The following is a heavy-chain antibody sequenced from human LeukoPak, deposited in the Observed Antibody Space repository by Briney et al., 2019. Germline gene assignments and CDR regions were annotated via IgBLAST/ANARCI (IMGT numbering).Heavy chain of an antibody. D-gene: IGHD3-10*01. Sequence: GGSLRLSCEASGLNFSNYGMSWVRQAPGKGLEWVSGITSDGSTYYADSVKGRFTISRDNAKNSLYLQMNSLRAEDTAVYYCARGDGYYYGSGYPWGQGTLVTVSS. J-gene: IGHJ5*02. V-gene: IGHV3-23*01. CDR3: ARGDGYYYGSGYP. CDR1: GLNFSNYG. CDR2: ITSDGST.